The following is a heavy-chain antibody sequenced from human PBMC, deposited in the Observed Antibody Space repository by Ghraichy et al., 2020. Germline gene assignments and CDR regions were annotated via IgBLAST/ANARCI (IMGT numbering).Heavy chain of an antibody. Sequence: GGSLRLSCAASGFTFSSYAMSWVRQAPGKGLEWVSAISGSGGSTYYADSVKGRFTISRDNSKNTLYLQMNSLRAEDTAVYYCAKSWYYYDSSGYYYLYFDYWGQGTLVTVSS. CDR3: AKSWYYYDSSGYYYLYFDY. V-gene: IGHV3-23*01. CDR1: GFTFSSYA. D-gene: IGHD3-22*01. CDR2: ISGSGGST. J-gene: IGHJ4*02.